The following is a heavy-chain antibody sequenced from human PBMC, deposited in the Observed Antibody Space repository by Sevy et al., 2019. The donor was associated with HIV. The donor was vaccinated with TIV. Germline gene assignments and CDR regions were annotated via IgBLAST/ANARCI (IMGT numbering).Heavy chain of an antibody. J-gene: IGHJ4*02. Sequence: GGSLRLSCAASGFAFYEYSMSWIRQAPGKGLEWVATLSFDCGKITYADSVKGRFTISRDNSKNSFYLQMDNLRVADTALYYGASGGCSRPHDYWGQGTLVTVSS. CDR3: ASGGCSRPHDY. D-gene: IGHD3-16*01. V-gene: IGHV3-23*01. CDR2: LSFDCGKI. CDR1: GFAFYEYS.